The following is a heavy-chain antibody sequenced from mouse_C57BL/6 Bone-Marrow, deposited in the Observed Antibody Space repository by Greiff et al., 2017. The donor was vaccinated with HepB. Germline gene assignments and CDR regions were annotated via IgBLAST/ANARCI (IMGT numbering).Heavy chain of an antibody. CDR1: GYTFTSYG. D-gene: IGHD1-1*01. V-gene: IGHV1-81*01. CDR3: AVYYGSSYDWYFDV. J-gene: IGHJ1*03. CDR2: IYPRSGNT. Sequence: VKLQESGAELARPGASVKLSCKASGYTFTSYGISWVKQRTGQGLEWIGEIYPRSGNTYYNEKFKGKATLTADKSSSTAYMELRSLTSEDSAVYYCAVYYGSSYDWYFDVWGTGTTVTVSS.